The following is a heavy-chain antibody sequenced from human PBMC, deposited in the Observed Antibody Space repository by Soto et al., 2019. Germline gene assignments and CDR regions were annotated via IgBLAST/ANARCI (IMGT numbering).Heavy chain of an antibody. V-gene: IGHV4-34*01. D-gene: IGHD2-21*01. J-gene: IGHJ4*02. CDR2: VNHSGCS. CDR3: ARRPKAMVVPNV. CDR1: GASFSDHY. Sequence: SETLSLTCAVYGASFSDHYWVWIRQPPGKGLEWIGQVNHSGCSNYNPSLKSRGSISVDTSKNHSALNLRSVTAADSAVYYCARRPKAMVVPNVWGKGNLVSAPQ.